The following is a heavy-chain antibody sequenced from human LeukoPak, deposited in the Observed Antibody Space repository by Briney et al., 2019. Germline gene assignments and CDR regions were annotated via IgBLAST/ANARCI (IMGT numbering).Heavy chain of an antibody. D-gene: IGHD1-1*01. V-gene: IGHV5-51*01. CDR3: ARHETGPYFDY. J-gene: IGHJ4*02. Sequence: GESLKISCKGSGYSFTSYWIGWVRQMPGKGLECMGIIYPGDSDTRYSPSFQGQVTISADKSIRTAYLQWSSLKASDTAIYYCARHETGPYFDYWGQGTLVTVSS. CDR2: IYPGDSDT. CDR1: GYSFTSYW.